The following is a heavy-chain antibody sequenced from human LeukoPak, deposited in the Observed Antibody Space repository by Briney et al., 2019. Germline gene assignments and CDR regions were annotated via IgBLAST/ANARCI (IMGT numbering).Heavy chain of an antibody. J-gene: IGHJ4*02. CDR1: GFTFSSYG. CDR3: AKPASSSWGLFDY. Sequence: GGSLRLSCAASGFTFSSYGMHWVRQAPGKGQEWVAFIRYDGSNKYYAGSVKGRFTISRDNSKNTLYLQMNSLRAEDTAVYYCAKPASSSWGLFDYWGQGTLVTVSS. V-gene: IGHV3-30*02. CDR2: IRYDGSNK. D-gene: IGHD6-13*01.